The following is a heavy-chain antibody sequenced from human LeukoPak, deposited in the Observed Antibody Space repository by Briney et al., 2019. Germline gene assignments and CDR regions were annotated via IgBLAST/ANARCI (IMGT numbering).Heavy chain of an antibody. J-gene: IGHJ6*02. CDR1: GGSISSGDYY. Sequence: PSETLSLTCTVSGGSISSGDYYWSWIRQPPGKGLEWIGYIYYSGSTYYNPSLKSRVTISVDTSKNQFSLKLSSVTAADTAVYYCARVPPYDILTGYYNVWDGPEMDVWGQGTTVTVSS. CDR3: ARVPPYDILTGYYNVWDGPEMDV. V-gene: IGHV4-30-4*01. D-gene: IGHD3-9*01. CDR2: IYYSGST.